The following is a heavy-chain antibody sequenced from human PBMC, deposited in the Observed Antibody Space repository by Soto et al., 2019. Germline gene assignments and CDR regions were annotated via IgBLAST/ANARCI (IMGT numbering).Heavy chain of an antibody. CDR3: GKVLVGATGHTDSDS. CDR1: GGSIYRSGYY. CDR2: IDYNGVT. V-gene: IGHV4-39*01. D-gene: IGHD2-15*01. J-gene: IGHJ4*02. Sequence: PSETLSLTCTVSGGSIYRSGYYGGWIRQPPGRGLEWIGNIDYNGVTYSNPSLKSRVTISRDTSKNQFSLKLTSVTAADTALYYCGKVLVGATGHTDSDSWGPGTLVTVS.